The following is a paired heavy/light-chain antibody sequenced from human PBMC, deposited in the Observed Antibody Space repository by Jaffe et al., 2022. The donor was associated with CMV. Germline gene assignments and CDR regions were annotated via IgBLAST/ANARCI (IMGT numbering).Heavy chain of an antibody. Sequence: QLQLQESGPGLVKPSETLSLTCSVSGVSISISDNYWAWIRQPPGKGLAWIGSIYYSGNAYYNPSLKNGVTLSVDTAKNQFSLTLRSVTAADTAVYYCARVSGRIAAHFGNWGQGTQVTVSS. CDR3: ARVSGRIAAHFGN. V-gene: IGHV4-39*01. D-gene: IGHD6-13*01. CDR1: GVSISISDNY. CDR2: IYYSGNA. J-gene: IGHJ4*02.
Light chain of an antibody. CDR2: RDN. CDR1: NIGNTN. V-gene: IGLV3-9*01. Sequence: SYKLTQPLSVSVALGQTATITCGGNNIGNTNVHWYQQKPGQAPVLVIYRDNNRPSGIPERFSGSNSGNTATLTISRAQAGDEADYYCQVWDSGVVFGGGTKLTV. J-gene: IGLJ2*01. CDR3: QVWDSGVV.